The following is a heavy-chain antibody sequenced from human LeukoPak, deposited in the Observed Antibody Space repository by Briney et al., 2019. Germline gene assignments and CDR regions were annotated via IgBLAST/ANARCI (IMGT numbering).Heavy chain of an antibody. D-gene: IGHD5-24*01. CDR3: ASRDGYNNTADY. V-gene: IGHV4-34*01. J-gene: IGHJ4*02. CDR2: INHSGST. Sequence: PSETLSLTCTVSGGSFSSYYWSWIRQPPGKGLEWIGEINHSGSTNYNPSLKSRVTISVDTSKNQFSLKLSSVTAADTAVYYCASRDGYNNTADYWGQGTLVTVSS. CDR1: GGSFSSYY.